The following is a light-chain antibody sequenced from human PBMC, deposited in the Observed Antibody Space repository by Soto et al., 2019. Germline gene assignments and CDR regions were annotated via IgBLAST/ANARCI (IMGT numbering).Light chain of an antibody. CDR1: QKISSRY. CDR2: GAS. Sequence: EIVLTQSPGTLSLSQGERATLSCRASQKISSRYLAWYLQKPGQTPRLLVYGASSRATGIPDRFSGSGSGTDFTLTISRLEPEDFAVYYCQQHGTSPITFGQGTRLEIK. V-gene: IGKV3-20*01. J-gene: IGKJ5*01. CDR3: QQHGTSPIT.